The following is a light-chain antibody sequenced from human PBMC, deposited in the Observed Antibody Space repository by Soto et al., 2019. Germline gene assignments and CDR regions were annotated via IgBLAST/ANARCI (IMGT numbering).Light chain of an antibody. CDR1: QTVSTY. Sequence: EIVMTQSPATLSVSTGERATLSCRASQTVSTYLAWYQHRPGQAPRLLIYGASARATGIPARFSGSGTGTEFTLTIDSLQSEDFAVYYWQQYAHWPQVTFGQGTKVEI. V-gene: IGKV3-15*01. CDR2: GAS. CDR3: QQYAHWPQVT. J-gene: IGKJ1*01.